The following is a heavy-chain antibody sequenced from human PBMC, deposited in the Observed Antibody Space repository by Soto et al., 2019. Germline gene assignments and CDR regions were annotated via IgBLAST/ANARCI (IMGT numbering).Heavy chain of an antibody. V-gene: IGHV2-5*02. CDR1: GFSLGTSGVG. CDR3: AHRRIGVSQWYYGDLDY. CDR2: LYWDDDK. Sequence: QITLKESGPTPVKPTQTLTLTCTFSGFSLGTSGVGVGWIRQPPGKDLEWLVILYWDDDKRYSPSLRSRLTITKETSRNQVVLTMTNVDHVDTATYLCAHRRIGVSQWYYGDLDYCGRGALVSV. J-gene: IGHJ4*02. D-gene: IGHD3-10*01.